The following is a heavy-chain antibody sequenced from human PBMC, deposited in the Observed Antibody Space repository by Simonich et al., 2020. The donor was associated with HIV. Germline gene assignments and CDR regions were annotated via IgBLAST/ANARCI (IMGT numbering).Heavy chain of an antibody. CDR3: AHLTGSDAFDI. V-gene: IGHV4-34*01. CDR2: INHSRNT. D-gene: IGHD2-8*02. Sequence: QVHLQQWGAGLLKPSETLSLTCAVYGGSFGGYYWGWVRQSPGKGLEWFGEINHSRNTNYNPSHKSRVTMSIDTSKTQFSLKLTSVTTADTAVYYCAHLTGSDAFDIWGQGTMVTVSS. CDR1: GGSFGGYY. J-gene: IGHJ3*02.